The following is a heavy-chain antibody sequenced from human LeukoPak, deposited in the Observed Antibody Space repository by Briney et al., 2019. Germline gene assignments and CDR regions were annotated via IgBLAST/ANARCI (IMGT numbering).Heavy chain of an antibody. J-gene: IGHJ6*03. CDR3: ARGSGYCSSTSCSPDYYMDV. V-gene: IGHV4-59*01. Sequence: SETLSLTRTVSGGSISSYYWSWIRQPPGKGLEWIGYIYYSGSTNYNPSLKSRVTISVDTSKNQFSLKLSSVTAADTAVYYCARGSGYCSSTSCSPDYYMDVWGKGTTVTVSS. D-gene: IGHD2-2*01. CDR1: GGSISSYY. CDR2: IYYSGST.